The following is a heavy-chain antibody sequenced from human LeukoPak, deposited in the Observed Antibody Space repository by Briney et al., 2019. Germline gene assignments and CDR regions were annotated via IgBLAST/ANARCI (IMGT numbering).Heavy chain of an antibody. J-gene: IGHJ4*02. V-gene: IGHV4-39*01. CDR3: ARHLGLRYFDY. CDR1: GGSLSGYY. CDR2: IYYSGST. D-gene: IGHD3-16*01. Sequence: SETLSLTCAVYGGSLSGYYWSWIRQPPGKGLEWIGSIYYSGSTYYNPSLKSRVTISVDTSKNQFSLKLSSVTAADTAVYYCARHLGLRYFDYWGQGTLVTVSS.